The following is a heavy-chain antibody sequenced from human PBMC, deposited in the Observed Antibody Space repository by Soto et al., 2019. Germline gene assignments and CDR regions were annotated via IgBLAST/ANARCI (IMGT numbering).Heavy chain of an antibody. Sequence: QVQLVQSGAEVKKPGASVKVSCKASGYTFTGYYMHWVRQAPGQGLEWMGWINPNSGGINYAQKFQGWVTMTRDTSISTAYMELSRLRSDDTAVYYCAILGGERGYCSGGSCPFDYWGQGTLVTVSS. J-gene: IGHJ4*02. CDR1: GYTFTGYY. CDR3: AILGGERGYCSGGSCPFDY. D-gene: IGHD2-15*01. V-gene: IGHV1-2*04. CDR2: INPNSGGI.